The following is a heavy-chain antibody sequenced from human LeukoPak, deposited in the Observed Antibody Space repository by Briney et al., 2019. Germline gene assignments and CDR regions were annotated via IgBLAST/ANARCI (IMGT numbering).Heavy chain of an antibody. CDR3: ARGWLMKIAFDI. D-gene: IGHD3-16*01. V-gene: IGHV1-3*01. CDR2: INAGNGNT. J-gene: IGHJ3*02. CDR1: GYTFTSYA. Sequence: ASVKVSCKASGYTFTSYAMHWVRQAPGLRLEWMGWINAGNGNTKYSQKFQGRVTITRDTSASTAYMELSSLRSEDTAVYYCARGWLMKIAFDIWGQGTMVTVSS.